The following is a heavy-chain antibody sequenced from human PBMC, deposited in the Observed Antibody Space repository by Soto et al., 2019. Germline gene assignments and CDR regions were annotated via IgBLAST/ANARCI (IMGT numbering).Heavy chain of an antibody. D-gene: IGHD3-22*01. CDR3: ARDLLYHYDSSGYYYAVKMGFDY. CDR1: GFTFSSYW. V-gene: IGHV3-7*01. CDR2: IKQDGSEK. J-gene: IGHJ4*02. Sequence: GGSLRLSCAASGFTFSSYWMSWVRQAPGKGLEWVANIKQDGSEKYYVDSVKGRFTISRDNAKNSLYLQMNSLRAEDTAVYYCARDLLYHYDSSGYYYAVKMGFDYWGQGTLVTVSS.